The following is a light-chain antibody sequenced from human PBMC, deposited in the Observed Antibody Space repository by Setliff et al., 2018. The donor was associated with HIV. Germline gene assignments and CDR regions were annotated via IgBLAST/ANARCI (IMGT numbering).Light chain of an antibody. J-gene: IGLJ1*01. CDR3: SSYTRTNLFV. V-gene: IGLV1-47*01. Sequence: QSVLTQPPSASGPPGQRVTISCSGSSSNIGSNYVYWYQQLPGTAPKLLIYRSYQRPSGVPDRFSASKSGTSASLAISGVRSEDEADYYCSSYTRTNLFVFGTGTKVTVL. CDR1: SSNIGSNY. CDR2: RSY.